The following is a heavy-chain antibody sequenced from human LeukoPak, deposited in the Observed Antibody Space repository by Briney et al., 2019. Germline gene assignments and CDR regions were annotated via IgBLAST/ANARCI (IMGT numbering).Heavy chain of an antibody. Sequence: GGSLRLSCAASEFTFSSHAMNWVRQAPGKGLEWVSSIGSGGSPIYYADSVKGRFTISRDNAKNSLYLQMNSLRAEDTAVYYCAKDLASPRSVGSSEKLDYWGQGTLVTVSS. D-gene: IGHD1-26*01. CDR1: EFTFSSHA. V-gene: IGHV3-21*01. CDR3: AKDLASPRSVGSSEKLDY. J-gene: IGHJ4*02. CDR2: IGSGGSPI.